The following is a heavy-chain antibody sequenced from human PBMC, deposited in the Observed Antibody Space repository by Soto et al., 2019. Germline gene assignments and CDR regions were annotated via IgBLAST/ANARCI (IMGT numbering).Heavy chain of an antibody. CDR2: INHSRST. CDR1: GGSFSGYY. Sequence: SETLSLTCAVYGGSFSGYYWSWIRQPPGKGLEWIGEINHSRSTNYNPSLKSRVTISVDTSKNQFSLKLSSVTAADTALYYCASAPGFSARLYDYVWGSYRPLYYYGMDVWGQGTTVTVSS. V-gene: IGHV4-34*01. J-gene: IGHJ6*02. D-gene: IGHD3-16*02. CDR3: ASAPGFSARLYDYVWGSYRPLYYYGMDV.